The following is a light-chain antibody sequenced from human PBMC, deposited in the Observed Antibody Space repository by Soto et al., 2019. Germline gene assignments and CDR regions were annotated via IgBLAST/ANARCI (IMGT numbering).Light chain of an antibody. CDR3: QQYNSLMYT. CDR2: DAS. V-gene: IGKV1-5*01. Sequence: DIQMTQSPSTLSASVGDRVTITCRASQSISSWLAWYQQKPGKAPKLLIYDASSLESGVPSRFSGSGSGTEFTLTISSLQPDDFATYYCQQYNSLMYTLGQGTRLEIK. J-gene: IGKJ5*01. CDR1: QSISSW.